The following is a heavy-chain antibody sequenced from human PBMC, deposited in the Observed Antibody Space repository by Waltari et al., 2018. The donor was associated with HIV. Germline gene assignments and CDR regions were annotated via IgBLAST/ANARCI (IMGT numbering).Heavy chain of an antibody. CDR3: ARDISSGWYYLRF. D-gene: IGHD6-19*01. V-gene: IGHV1-2*02. J-gene: IGHJ4*02. CDR2: LDPKTGGP. Sequence: QVQLVQSGAEVKKPGASVKLSWKASGYSFTYSYVTWVRPAPGQGLEWMGWLDPKTGGPNYARKFQARVTMTRDTSISTAYMELDRLTSDDTAVYYCARDISSGWYYLRFWGQGTLLTVSS. CDR1: GYSFTYSY.